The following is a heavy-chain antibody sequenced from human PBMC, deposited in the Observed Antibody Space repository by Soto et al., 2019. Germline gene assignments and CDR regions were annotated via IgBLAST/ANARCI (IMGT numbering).Heavy chain of an antibody. J-gene: IGHJ3*02. D-gene: IGHD6-13*01. CDR1: GDSVSSNSAA. V-gene: IGHV6-1*01. CDR2: TYYRSKWYN. CDR3: ATQHSNSWNGNAFDI. Sequence: PSQTLSLTCAISGDSVSSNSAAWNWIRQSPSRGLEWLGRTYYRSKWYNDYAVSVKSRISINPDTSKNQFSLQLNSVTPEDTAVYYCATQHSNSWNGNAFDIWGQGALVTVSS.